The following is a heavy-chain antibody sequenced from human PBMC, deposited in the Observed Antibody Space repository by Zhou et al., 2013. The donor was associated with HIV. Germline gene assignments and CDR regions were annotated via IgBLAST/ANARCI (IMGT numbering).Heavy chain of an antibody. V-gene: IGHV1-46*01. J-gene: IGHJ4*02. CDR2: INPSGGST. Sequence: QVQLVQSGAEVKKPGASVKVSCKASGYTFTSYYMHWVRQAPGQGLEWMGIINPSGGSTTYAQKFQGRVTMTRDTSTSTVYMELSSLRSEDTAVYYCARVGYGDGFDYWGQGTLVTVSS. CDR1: GYTFTSYY. D-gene: IGHD4-17*01. CDR3: ARVGYGDGFDY.